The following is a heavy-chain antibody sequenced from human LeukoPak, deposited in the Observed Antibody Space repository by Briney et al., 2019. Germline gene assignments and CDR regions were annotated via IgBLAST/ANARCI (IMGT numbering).Heavy chain of an antibody. CDR1: GFTFSNYA. V-gene: IGHV3-23*01. Sequence: GGSLRLSCAASGFTFSNYAMSWVRQAPGKGLEWVSAISGSCGSTYYADSVKGRFTISRDNSKNTLYLQMNSLRAEDTAVYYCAKVPSNWYFEGFDYWGQGTLVTVSS. J-gene: IGHJ4*02. CDR2: ISGSCGST. D-gene: IGHD6-13*01. CDR3: AKVPSNWYFEGFDY.